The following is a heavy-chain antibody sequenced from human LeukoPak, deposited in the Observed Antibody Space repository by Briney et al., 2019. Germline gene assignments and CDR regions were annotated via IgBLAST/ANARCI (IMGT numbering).Heavy chain of an antibody. D-gene: IGHD6-19*01. CDR2: VNPNSGGT. Sequence: ASVKVSCKASGYTFSDYYMHWVRQAPGQGLEWMGWVNPNSGGTNYAQKFQGRFTMTRDTSINTAYMEVSGLRSDDTAVYYCSRGAPTIAMTGTGLDYRGQGTLVAVSS. CDR3: SRGAPTIAMTGTGLDY. CDR1: GYTFSDYY. V-gene: IGHV1-2*02. J-gene: IGHJ4*02.